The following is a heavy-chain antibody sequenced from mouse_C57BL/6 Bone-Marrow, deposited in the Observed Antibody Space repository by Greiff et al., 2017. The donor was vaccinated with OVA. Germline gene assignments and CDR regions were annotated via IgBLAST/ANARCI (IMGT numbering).Heavy chain of an antibody. D-gene: IGHD1-1*01. V-gene: IGHV2-5*01. CDR3: AKNRYYGSSPRWFDV. J-gene: IGHJ1*03. CDR2: IWRGGST. Sequence: VKLVESGPGLVQPSQSLSITCTVSGFSLTSYGVHWVRQSPGKGLEWLGVIWRGGSTDYNAAFMSRLSITKDNSKSQVFFKMNSLQADDTAIYYCAKNRYYGSSPRWFDVWGTGTTVTVSS. CDR1: GFSLTSYG.